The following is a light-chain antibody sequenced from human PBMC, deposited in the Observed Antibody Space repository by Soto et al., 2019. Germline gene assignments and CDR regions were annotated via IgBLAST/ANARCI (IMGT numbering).Light chain of an antibody. J-gene: IGKJ4*01. Sequence: DIQMTQSPSSLSASVGDRVTITCRASQSISSYLNWYQQKPGKAPKVLIYAASSLQSGVPSRFSGSGSGTDFTLAIGSLQPEDFATYYCQQSSSTPQTFGGGTKVDIK. V-gene: IGKV1-39*01. CDR3: QQSSSTPQT. CDR2: AAS. CDR1: QSISSY.